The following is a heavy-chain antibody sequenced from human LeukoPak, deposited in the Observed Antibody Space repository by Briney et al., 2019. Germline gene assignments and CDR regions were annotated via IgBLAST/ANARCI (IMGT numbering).Heavy chain of an antibody. V-gene: IGHV1-18*01. D-gene: IGHD1-14*01. CDR2: MNPNSGNT. Sequence: ASVKVSCKASGYTFTSYDINWVRQATGQGLEWMGWMNPNSGNTNYAQKLQGRVTMTTDTSTSTAYMELRSLRSDDTAVYYCARDRDHYYFDYWGQGTLVTVSS. J-gene: IGHJ4*02. CDR3: ARDRDHYYFDY. CDR1: GYTFTSYD.